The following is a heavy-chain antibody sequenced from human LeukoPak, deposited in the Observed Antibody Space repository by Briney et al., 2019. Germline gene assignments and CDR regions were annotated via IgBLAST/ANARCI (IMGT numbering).Heavy chain of an antibody. V-gene: IGHV3-33*08. CDR3: ARAPPIVLMVYAIKLDDMDV. CDR2: ISHDAKST. J-gene: IGHJ6*03. CDR1: GFTFSSYG. Sequence: GGSLRLSCATSGFTFSSYGMHWVRQVPGKGLEWVTVISHDAKSTYHVDSVKGRFTISRDNSKNTLYLQMNSLRAEDTAVYYCARAPPIVLMVYAIKLDDMDVWGKGTTVTVSS. D-gene: IGHD2-8*01.